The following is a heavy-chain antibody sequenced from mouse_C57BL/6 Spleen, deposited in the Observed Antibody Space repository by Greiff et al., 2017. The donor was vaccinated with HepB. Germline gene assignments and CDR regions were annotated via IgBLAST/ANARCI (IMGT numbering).Heavy chain of an antibody. Sequence: EVKLMESGGGLVKPGGSLKLSCAASGFTFSSYALSWVRQTPEKRLEWVATFSDGGSYTYYPDNVKGRFTISRDNAKNNLYLQRSHLKSEDTAMYDCARDYYGSSSWFAYWGQGTLVTVSA. D-gene: IGHD1-1*01. CDR2: FSDGGSYT. CDR3: ARDYYGSSSWFAY. CDR1: GFTFSSYA. V-gene: IGHV5-4*03. J-gene: IGHJ3*01.